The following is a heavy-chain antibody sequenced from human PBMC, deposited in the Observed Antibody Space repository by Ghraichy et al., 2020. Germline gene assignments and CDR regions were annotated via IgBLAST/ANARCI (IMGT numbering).Heavy chain of an antibody. D-gene: IGHD5-12*01. J-gene: IGHJ4*02. Sequence: SCAASGFTFSSYAMSWVRQAPGKGLQWVSTISGRGTSTYYADSVTGRFTISRDNSKNTLYLQMNSLRAEDTAIYFCAKDAVATSWFDYWGQGTLVTVSS. CDR3: AKDAVATSWFDY. CDR1: GFTFSSYA. V-gene: IGHV3-23*01. CDR2: ISGRGTST.